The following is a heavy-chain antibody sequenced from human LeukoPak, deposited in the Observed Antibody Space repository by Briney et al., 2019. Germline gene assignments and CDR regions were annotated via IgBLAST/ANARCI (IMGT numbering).Heavy chain of an antibody. D-gene: IGHD2-15*01. CDR1: GGSISPYY. J-gene: IGHJ4*02. Sequence: SETLSLTCTVSGGSISPYYWSWIRQPPGKGLEWIGYIYYSGSTKYNPSLKSRVSISVETSKNQFSLKLSSVTAADTAVYYCARRFCSGGSFCSASFDYWGQGTLVTVSS. CDR2: IYYSGST. V-gene: IGHV4-59*01. CDR3: ARRFCSGGSFCSASFDY.